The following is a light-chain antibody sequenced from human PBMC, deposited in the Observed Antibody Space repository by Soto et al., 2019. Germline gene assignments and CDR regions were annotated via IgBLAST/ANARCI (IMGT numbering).Light chain of an antibody. CDR3: SSYTSSSTLV. J-gene: IGLJ1*01. CDR2: EVS. Sequence: QSVLTQPASVSGSPGQSITISCTGTSSDVGGYNYVSWYQQHPGKAPKLMIYEVSNRPSGVSNRFSGSKSGNTASLTISGLQAEDEADYYCSSYTSSSTLVFGTGTQGPLL. CDR1: SSDVGGYNY. V-gene: IGLV2-14*01.